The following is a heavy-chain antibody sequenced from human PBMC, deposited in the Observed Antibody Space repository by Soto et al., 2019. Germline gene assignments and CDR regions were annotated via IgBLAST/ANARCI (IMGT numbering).Heavy chain of an antibody. J-gene: IGHJ6*03. CDR1: GDSVSSNSAA. CDR3: ARRGGYCSGGSGCPRVSYYYMEV. V-gene: IGHV6-1*01. D-gene: IGHD2-15*01. CDR2: TYYRSKWYN. Sequence: HSLTCAISGDSVSSNSAAWNWIRQSPSRGLEWLGRTYYRSKWYNDYAVSVKSRITINPDTSKNQFSLQLNSVTPEDTAVYYCARRGGYCSGGSGCPRVSYYYMEVWGKGTTVTAAS.